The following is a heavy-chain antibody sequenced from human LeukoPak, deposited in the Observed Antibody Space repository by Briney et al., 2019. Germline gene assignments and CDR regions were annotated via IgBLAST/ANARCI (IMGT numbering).Heavy chain of an antibody. Sequence: VRLGGSLRLSCAASGFTFSDYAMNWVRPAPGKGLEWVSSISSSNYVYYAASVQGRFTISRDNTKNSLYLQMNSLRAEDTAVYYCARDSLPGYSYGYDSPPDYWGQGTLVTVSS. V-gene: IGHV3-69-1*01. CDR2: ISSSNYV. CDR3: ARDSLPGYSYGYDSPPDY. J-gene: IGHJ4*02. D-gene: IGHD5-18*01. CDR1: GFTFSDYA.